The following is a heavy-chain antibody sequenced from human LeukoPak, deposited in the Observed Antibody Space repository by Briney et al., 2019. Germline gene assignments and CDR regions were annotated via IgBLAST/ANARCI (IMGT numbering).Heavy chain of an antibody. Sequence: GSLRLSCAASGFTFSSYAMHWLRQAPGKGLEWVAVISYDGSNKYYADSVKGRFTISRDNSKNTLYLQMNSLRAEDTAVYYCARGGAGQLIPFDYWGQGTLVTVSS. D-gene: IGHD6-13*01. CDR2: ISYDGSNK. V-gene: IGHV3-30-3*01. J-gene: IGHJ4*02. CDR1: GFTFSSYA. CDR3: ARGGAGQLIPFDY.